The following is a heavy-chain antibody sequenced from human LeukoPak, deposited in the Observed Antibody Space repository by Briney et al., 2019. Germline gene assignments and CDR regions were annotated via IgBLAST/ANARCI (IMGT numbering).Heavy chain of an antibody. CDR1: GGSISSGDYS. D-gene: IGHD6-13*01. J-gene: IGHJ4*02. Sequence: SETLSLTCAVSGGSISSGDYSWSGIRQPPGKGLEWIGYIYYSGSTYYNPSVKSRVTISVDTSKNQFSLKLSSVTAADTAVYYCARGGNSWTYYFDYWGQGSLVTVSS. CDR3: ARGGNSWTYYFDY. V-gene: IGHV4-30-4*07. CDR2: IYYSGST.